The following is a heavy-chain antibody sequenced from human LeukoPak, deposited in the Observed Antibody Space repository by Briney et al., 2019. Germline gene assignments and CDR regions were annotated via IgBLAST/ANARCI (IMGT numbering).Heavy chain of an antibody. J-gene: IGHJ4*02. CDR2: IYYSGNT. CDR1: GGSISRHY. Sequence: TSETLSLTCTVSGGSISRHYWSWIRQPPGKGLEWIGYIYYSGNTNYNPSLKSRVTISVDTSKNLFSLKLNSVTAADTAVYYCARSEGWLRPYYFDYWGQGTLVTVSS. CDR3: ARSEGWLRPYYFDY. V-gene: IGHV4-59*11. D-gene: IGHD3-9*01.